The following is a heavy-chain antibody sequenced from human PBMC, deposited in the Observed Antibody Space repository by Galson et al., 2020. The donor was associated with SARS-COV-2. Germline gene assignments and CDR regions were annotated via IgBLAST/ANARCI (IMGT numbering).Heavy chain of an antibody. Sequence: GESLKISCAASGLTFSSYAMNWLRQAPGKGLEWVSGISGSGSATYYAGSVKGRFTISRDNSQNTLYLQMNGLIAEDTAIYSCAKRHRDSSGFDYWGQGARVTVSS. D-gene: IGHD3-22*01. J-gene: IGHJ4*02. V-gene: IGHV3-23*01. CDR1: GLTFSSYA. CDR3: AKRHRDSSGFDY. CDR2: ISGSGSAT.